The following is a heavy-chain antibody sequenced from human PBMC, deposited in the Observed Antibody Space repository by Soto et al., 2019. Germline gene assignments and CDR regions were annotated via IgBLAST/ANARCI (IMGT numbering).Heavy chain of an antibody. CDR3: XXDNPPLGY. V-gene: IGHV1-18*01. CDR1: GYTFTSYG. D-gene: IGHD1-20*01. J-gene: IGHJ4*02. Sequence: QVQLVQSGAEVKKPGASVKVSCKASGYTFTSYGISWVRQAPGQGLEWMGWISAYNGNTNYAQKIQGRVTMTTDTSXXXXXXXXXXXXXXXTXXXXXXXDNPPLGYWGQGTLVTVSS. CDR2: ISAYNGNT.